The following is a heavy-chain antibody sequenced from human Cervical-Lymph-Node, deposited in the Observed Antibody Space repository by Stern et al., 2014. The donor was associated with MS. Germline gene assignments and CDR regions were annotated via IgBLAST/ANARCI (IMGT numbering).Heavy chain of an antibody. CDR3: ARVKPAAILDY. J-gene: IGHJ4*02. CDR1: GYTFTRNA. Sequence: DQLVESGSELKKPGASVKVSCKASGYTFTRNAMNWVRQAPGQRLEWMGWINSNTGNTTYAQGFTGRFVFSLDTSVSTAYLQISSLKAEDTAIYCCARVKPAAILDYWGQGTLVTVSS. D-gene: IGHD2-2*01. CDR2: INSNTGNT. V-gene: IGHV7-4-1*02.